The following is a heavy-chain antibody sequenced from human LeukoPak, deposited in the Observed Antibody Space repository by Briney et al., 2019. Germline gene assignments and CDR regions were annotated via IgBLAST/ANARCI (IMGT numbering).Heavy chain of an antibody. CDR3: VRGPYCSTSRCNIAGENFFSYYMDV. V-gene: IGHV3-72*01. J-gene: IGHJ6*03. CDR2: SRNKIIRYTT. D-gene: IGHD2-2*01. Sequence: GGSLRLSCAASGFIFSGHYMDSGRAAPGEGLGWVGRSRNKIIRYTTEYAAAVKGRFTFSRDDSRNSLYLQMKSLKTEDTAVYYCVRGPYCSTSRCNIAGENFFSYYMDVWGKGTTVTVSS. CDR1: GFIFSGHY.